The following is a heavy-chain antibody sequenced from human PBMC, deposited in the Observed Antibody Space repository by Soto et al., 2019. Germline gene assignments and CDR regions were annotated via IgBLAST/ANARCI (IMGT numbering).Heavy chain of an antibody. Sequence: PSETLSLTCTVSGGSISSYYWSWIRQPPGKGLEWIGYIYYSGSTNYNPSHKSRVTISVDTSKNQFSLKLSSVTAADTAVYYCARVVKGGYCSSTSCYQEYFQHWGQGTLVTVSS. CDR2: IYYSGST. V-gene: IGHV4-59*01. D-gene: IGHD2-2*01. CDR3: ARVVKGGYCSSTSCYQEYFQH. J-gene: IGHJ1*01. CDR1: GGSISSYY.